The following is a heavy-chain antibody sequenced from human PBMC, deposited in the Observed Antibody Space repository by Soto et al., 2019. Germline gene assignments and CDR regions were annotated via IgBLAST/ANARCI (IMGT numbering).Heavy chain of an antibody. CDR1: GYTFTSYG. D-gene: IGHD2-21*02. J-gene: IGHJ5*02. Sequence: ASVKVSCKASGYTFTSYGISWVRQAPGQGLEWMGWISAYNGNTNYAQKLQGRVTMTTDTSTSTAYMELRSLRSDDTAVYYCARDCGGDCYSGWFDPWGQGTLVTVSS. CDR2: ISAYNGNT. V-gene: IGHV1-18*01. CDR3: ARDCGGDCYSGWFDP.